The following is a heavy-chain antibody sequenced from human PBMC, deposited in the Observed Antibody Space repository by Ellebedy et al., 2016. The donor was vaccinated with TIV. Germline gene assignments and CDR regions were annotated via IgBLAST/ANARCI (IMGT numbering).Heavy chain of an antibody. D-gene: IGHD3-10*01. CDR1: GGSISSYY. CDR3: ARETTYYGSGTYLDY. Sequence: SETLSLXXTVSGGSISSYYWSWIRQPPGKGLEWIGYIYYSGSTNYNPSLKSRVTISVDTSKNQFSLKLSSVTAADTAVYYCARETTYYGSGTYLDYWGQGTLVTVSS. V-gene: IGHV4-59*12. CDR2: IYYSGST. J-gene: IGHJ4*02.